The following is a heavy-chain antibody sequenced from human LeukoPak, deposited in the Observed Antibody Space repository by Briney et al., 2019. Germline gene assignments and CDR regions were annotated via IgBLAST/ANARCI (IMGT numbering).Heavy chain of an antibody. CDR2: ISSSSSIT. V-gene: IGHV3-48*02. CDR3: ARSGYSGYEFDH. J-gene: IGHJ4*02. Sequence: GGSLRLSCAASGFTFSSYNMNWVRQAPGMGLEWVSYISSSSSITYYADSVKGRFTISRDNAKNSLFLQMDSLRDEDTAVYYCARSGYSGYEFDHWGQGTRVTVSS. CDR1: GFTFSSYN. D-gene: IGHD5-12*01.